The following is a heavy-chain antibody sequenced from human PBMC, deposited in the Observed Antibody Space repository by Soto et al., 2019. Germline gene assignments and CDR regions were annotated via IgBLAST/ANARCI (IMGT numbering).Heavy chain of an antibody. V-gene: IGHV3-23*01. Sequence: PGGSLRLSCAASGFTFSSYAMSWVRQAPGKGLEWVSAISGSGGSTYYADSVKGRFTISRDNSKNTLYLQMNSLRAEDTAVYYCAKGQQYLRDGDYFDYWGQGTLVTVSS. CDR2: ISGSGGST. D-gene: IGHD6-13*01. CDR1: GFTFSSYA. J-gene: IGHJ4*02. CDR3: AKGQQYLRDGDYFDY.